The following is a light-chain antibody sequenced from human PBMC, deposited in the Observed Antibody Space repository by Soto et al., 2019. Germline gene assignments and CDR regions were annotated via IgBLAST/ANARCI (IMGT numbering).Light chain of an antibody. CDR1: SSDVGGYKH. V-gene: IGLV2-14*01. J-gene: IGLJ2*01. CDR3: SSYTCSSTLV. CDR2: EVN. Sequence: QSVLTQPASVSGSPGQSITISCTGTSSDVGGYKHVSWYQQHPGKAPKVMIYEVNNRPSGVSNRFSGSKSGNTASLTISGLQAEDEADYYCSSYTCSSTLVFGGGTKLNVL.